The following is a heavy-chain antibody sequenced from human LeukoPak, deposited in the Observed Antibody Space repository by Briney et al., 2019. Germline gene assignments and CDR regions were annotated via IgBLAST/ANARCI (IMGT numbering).Heavy chain of an antibody. Sequence: ASVKVSCKASGYTFTSYYMHWVRQAPGQGLEWTGIINPSGGSTSYAQKFQGRVTMTRDMSTSTVYMELSSLRSEDTAVYYCARDASGYSSGWYGFDYWGQGTLVTVSS. CDR2: INPSGGST. CDR1: GYTFTSYY. J-gene: IGHJ4*02. CDR3: ARDASGYSSGWYGFDY. D-gene: IGHD6-19*01. V-gene: IGHV1-46*01.